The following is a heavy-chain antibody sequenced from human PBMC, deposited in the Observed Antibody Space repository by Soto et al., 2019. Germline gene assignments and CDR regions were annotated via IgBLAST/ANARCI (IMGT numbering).Heavy chain of an antibody. CDR2: IDSGGSGT. V-gene: IGHV3-74*01. J-gene: IGHJ4*02. CDR1: GLTLTNYW. Sequence: EVQLVESGGGLVQPGGSLRLSCATSGLTLTNYWLHWVRQDPGKGLVWVSRIDSGGSGTSYADSVKGRFTISRDIAKNTLYLQMNSLRAEDTGVYYCTTVFDFWGQGTLVTVSS. CDR3: TTVFDF.